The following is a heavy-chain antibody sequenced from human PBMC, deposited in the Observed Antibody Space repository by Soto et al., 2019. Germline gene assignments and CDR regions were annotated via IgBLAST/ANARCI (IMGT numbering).Heavy chain of an antibody. D-gene: IGHD6-13*01. Sequence: QVQLVQSGAEVKKPGASVKVSCKASGYTFTGYYIHWVRQAPGQGLEWMGWINPNSGGTKYAQKFQGRVTMNRATSISTAYMELSRLRSDDTALYYCARVIAAAAFYYGMDVWGQGTTVTVSS. V-gene: IGHV1-2*02. CDR2: INPNSGGT. CDR1: GYTFTGYY. J-gene: IGHJ6*02. CDR3: ARVIAAAAFYYGMDV.